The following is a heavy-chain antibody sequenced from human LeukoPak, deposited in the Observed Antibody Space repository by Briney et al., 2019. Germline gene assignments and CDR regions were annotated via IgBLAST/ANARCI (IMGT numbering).Heavy chain of an antibody. Sequence: SVKVSCKASGGTFSSYAISWVRQAPGQGLEWMGRIIPILGIANYAQKFQGRVTITADKSTSTAYMELSSLRSEDTAVYYCAREFSATTAYEYWGQGTLVTVSS. V-gene: IGHV1-69*04. D-gene: IGHD1-14*01. CDR3: AREFSATTAYEY. J-gene: IGHJ4*02. CDR2: IIPILGIA. CDR1: GGTFSSYA.